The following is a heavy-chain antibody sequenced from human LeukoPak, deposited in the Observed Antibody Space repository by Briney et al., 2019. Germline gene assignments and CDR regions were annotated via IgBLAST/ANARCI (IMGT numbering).Heavy chain of an antibody. CDR1: GFSFSSYW. CDR3: AKDIRVNDY. CDR2: IKQDESER. V-gene: IGHV3-7*03. D-gene: IGHD4-23*01. Sequence: PGGSLRLSCEGSGFSFSSYWMTWVRQSPGKGPEWVANIKQDESERYTVDSVKGRFTISRDNAKNSVYLHMNSLRAEDTAVYYCAKDIRVNDYWGQGTLVTVSS. J-gene: IGHJ4*02.